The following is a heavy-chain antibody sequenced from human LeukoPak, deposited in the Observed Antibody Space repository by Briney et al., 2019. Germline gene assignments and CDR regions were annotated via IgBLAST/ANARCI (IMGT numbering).Heavy chain of an antibody. CDR1: GFTFSGSA. CDR3: TRRGDKHYDSTGGDF. Sequence: PGGSLRLSCEASGFTFSGSAMHWVRQASGKGLEWVGRIRSITNNYATAYAASMEGRFTISRDDSKNTAYLQMNSLETEDTAVYYCTRRGDKHYDSTGGDFWGQGTLVTVSS. J-gene: IGHJ4*02. V-gene: IGHV3-73*01. D-gene: IGHD3-22*01. CDR2: IRSITNNYAT.